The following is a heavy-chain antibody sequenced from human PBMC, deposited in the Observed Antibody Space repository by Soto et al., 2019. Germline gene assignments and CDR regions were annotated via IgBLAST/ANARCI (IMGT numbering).Heavy chain of an antibody. V-gene: IGHV3-15*01. D-gene: IGHD6-19*01. CDR2: IRANNAGGTT. J-gene: IGHJ3*02. CDR1: GFIFSDAW. CDR3: TTESRDRSGCYGAFDI. Sequence: GVLRLSCAASGFIFSDAWMSWVRQAPGKGLEWVCRIRANNAGGTTDYIASGKGRITVSRDDSKKTVYLQMTSLRTEDTGVYYCTTESRDRSGCYGAFDIWGQGTIVTVSS.